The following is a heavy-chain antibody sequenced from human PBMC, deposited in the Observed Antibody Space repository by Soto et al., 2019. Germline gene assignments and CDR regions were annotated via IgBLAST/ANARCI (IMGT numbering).Heavy chain of an antibody. Sequence: PGGSLRLSCEGSGFVFWSYGLDWVRQAPGKALEWVAVISHDGSKKSYAHSVKGRFTVSRDNSKNILYLQMDSLRPEDTAIYYCVKTAAYCNTITCREHFGLWGQGTMVTV. CDR2: ISHDGSKK. J-gene: IGHJ3*01. D-gene: IGHD2-21*01. CDR1: GFVFWSYG. V-gene: IGHV3-30*18. CDR3: VKTAAYCNTITCREHFGL.